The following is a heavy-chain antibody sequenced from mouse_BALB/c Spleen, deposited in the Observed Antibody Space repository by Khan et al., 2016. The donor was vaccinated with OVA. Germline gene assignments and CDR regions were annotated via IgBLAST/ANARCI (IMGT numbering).Heavy chain of an antibody. CDR1: GFTFSNYG. J-gene: IGHJ3*01. Sequence: DVKLVESGGGLVKPGGSLKLSCAASGFTFSNYGVSWVRQTPEKRLEWVASISSGDTTYYPDSVKGRFTISRDNARNIPYLQMSSLRSEDTAMYYCARDYWFAYWGQGTLVTVSA. CDR3: ARDYWFAY. V-gene: IGHV5-6-5*01. CDR2: ISSGDTT.